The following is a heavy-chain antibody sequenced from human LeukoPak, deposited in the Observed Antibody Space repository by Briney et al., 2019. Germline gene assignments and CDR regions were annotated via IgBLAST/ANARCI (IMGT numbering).Heavy chain of an antibody. Sequence: SSETLSLTCIVSGGSISGKYWSWIRQPAGKGLKWIGRINTSGNTNYNPSLKSRVTMSADTSKNQFSLKLTSVTAADTAIYYCAQSLGSGNWIGNWFDPWGQGTLVTVSS. J-gene: IGHJ5*02. V-gene: IGHV4-4*07. CDR2: INTSGNT. D-gene: IGHD1-1*01. CDR3: AQSLGSGNWIGNWFDP. CDR1: GGSISGKY.